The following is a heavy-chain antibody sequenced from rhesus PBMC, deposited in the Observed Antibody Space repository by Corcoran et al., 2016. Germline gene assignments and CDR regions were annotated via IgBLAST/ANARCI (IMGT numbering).Heavy chain of an antibody. CDR2: INPSNGNT. V-gene: IGHV1-200*01. CDR3: AIVLAAAGLDY. Sequence: QVQLVQSGAEVKKPGTSVKLSCKASGYTFTSYYINWVRQAPGQVLEWMGWINPSNGNTGHAQKFQDRVTIPRDTSTRRAYMELNSLRSEDTAVYYCAIVLAAAGLDYWGQGVLVTVSS. J-gene: IGHJ4*01. D-gene: IGHD6-31*01. CDR1: GYTFTSYY.